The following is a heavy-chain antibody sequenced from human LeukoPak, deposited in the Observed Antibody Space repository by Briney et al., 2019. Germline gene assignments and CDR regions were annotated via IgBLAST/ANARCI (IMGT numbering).Heavy chain of an antibody. CDR2: IYYSGST. CDR3: ARGGRDYYYYGMDV. D-gene: IGHD3-16*01. J-gene: IGHJ6*02. Sequence: SETLSLTCTVSGGSISSYYWSWIRQPPGKGLEWIGCIYYSGSTNYNPSLKSRVTISVDTSKNQFSLKLSSVTAADTAVYYCARGGRDYYYYGMDVWGQGTTVTVSS. CDR1: GGSISSYY. V-gene: IGHV4-59*01.